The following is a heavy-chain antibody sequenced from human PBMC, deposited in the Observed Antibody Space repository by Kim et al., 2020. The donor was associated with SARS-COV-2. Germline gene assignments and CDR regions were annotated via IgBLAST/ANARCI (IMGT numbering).Heavy chain of an antibody. J-gene: IGHJ4*02. CDR2: I. V-gene: IGHV3-11*06. CDR3: ARAVMVRGRLDF. D-gene: IGHD3-10*01. Sequence: INYADSVKGRFPISRDNAKAAVYLEMNSLKSEDTAVYYCARAVMVRGRLDFWGRGSLVTVSS.